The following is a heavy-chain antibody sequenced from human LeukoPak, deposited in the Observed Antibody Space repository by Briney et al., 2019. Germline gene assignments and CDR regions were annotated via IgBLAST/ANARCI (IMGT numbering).Heavy chain of an antibody. CDR2: ISPTGGST. J-gene: IGHJ4*02. Sequence: GGSLRLSCSASGFAFSGYAMHWIRQAPGKGLQYVSAISPTGGSTYYADSVKGRFSISRDNSKNTLYLQMSSLRPEDTAVYYCVPKGTEGYWGQGTLVTVSS. CDR1: GFAFSGYA. V-gene: IGHV3-64D*06. CDR3: VPKGTEGY.